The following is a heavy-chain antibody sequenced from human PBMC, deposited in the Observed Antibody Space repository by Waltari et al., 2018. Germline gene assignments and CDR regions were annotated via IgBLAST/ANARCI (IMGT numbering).Heavy chain of an antibody. CDR3: AGGYSSYYGMDV. V-gene: IGHV3-21*02. CDR1: GCTFNTYT. Sequence: EVQLVESGGGLVKPGGSLRLSCAASGCTFNTYTMNWVRQAPGKGLEWVSSISSTSSDIYYADSVKGRFTISRDNDKSSLYLQLNSLRAEDTAVYYCAGGYSSYYGMDVWGQGTTVTVSS. CDR2: ISSTSSDI. J-gene: IGHJ6*02. D-gene: IGHD6-13*01.